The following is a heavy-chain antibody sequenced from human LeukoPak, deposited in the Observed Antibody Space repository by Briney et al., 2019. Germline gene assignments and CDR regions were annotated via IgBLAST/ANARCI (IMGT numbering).Heavy chain of an antibody. J-gene: IGHJ4*02. CDR3: ARHHSYKGIPPQMGPFDY. D-gene: IGHD1-1*01. CDR1: GGSISSSSYY. V-gene: IGHV4-39*01. Sequence: KPSETLSLTCTVSGGSISSSSYYRGWIRQPPGKGLEWIGSIYYSGSTYYNPSLKSRVTISVDTSKNQFSLKLSSVTAADTAVYYCARHHSYKGIPPQMGPFDYWGQGTLVTVSS. CDR2: IYYSGST.